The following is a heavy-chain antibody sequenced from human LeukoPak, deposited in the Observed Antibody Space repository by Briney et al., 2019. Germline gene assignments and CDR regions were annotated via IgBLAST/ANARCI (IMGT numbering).Heavy chain of an antibody. J-gene: IGHJ4*02. V-gene: IGHV3-21*01. Sequence: GGSLRLSCAASGFTFSDQSMNWVRQAPGKGLEWVSSISANSLHIFYADSVKGRFAISRDNAKNSLYLQMNNLRAEDTAVYYCVGPDSQFDCWGQGTLVTVSS. CDR1: GFTFSDQS. D-gene: IGHD3-10*01. CDR3: VGPDSQFDC. CDR2: ISANSLHI.